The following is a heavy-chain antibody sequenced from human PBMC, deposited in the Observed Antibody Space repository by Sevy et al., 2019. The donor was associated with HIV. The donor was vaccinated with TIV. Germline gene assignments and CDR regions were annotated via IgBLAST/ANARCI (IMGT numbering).Heavy chain of an antibody. Sequence: GGSLRLSCAASGFTFSSYAMHWVRQAPGKGLEWVAVISYDGSNKYYADSVKGRFTISRDNSKNTLYLQMNSLRAEDTAVYYCARDSQTTVTTGAGYYYGMDVWGQRTTVTVSS. D-gene: IGHD4-17*01. CDR1: GFTFSSYA. CDR2: ISYDGSNK. J-gene: IGHJ6*02. V-gene: IGHV3-30-3*01. CDR3: ARDSQTTVTTGAGYYYGMDV.